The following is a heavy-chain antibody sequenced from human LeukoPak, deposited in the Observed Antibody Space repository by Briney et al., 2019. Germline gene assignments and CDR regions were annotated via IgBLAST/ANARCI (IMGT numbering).Heavy chain of an antibody. D-gene: IGHD4-23*01. J-gene: IGHJ3*02. CDR2: IGTAGDT. CDR3: AREIDDYGGNSGAFDI. CDR1: GFTFSSYD. Sequence: GGSLRLSCAASGFTFSSYDMHWVRHATGKGLEWVSAIGTAGDTYYPGSVKGRFTISRENAKNSLYLQMNSLRAGDTAVYYCAREIDDYGGNSGAFDIWGQGTMVTVSS. V-gene: IGHV3-13*01.